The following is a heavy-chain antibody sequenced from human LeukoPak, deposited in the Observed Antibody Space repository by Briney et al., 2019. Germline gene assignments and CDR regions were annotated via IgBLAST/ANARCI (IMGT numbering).Heavy chain of an antibody. CDR3: ARAVSGSLYGDFDF. Sequence: ASVKVSCKASGYTFTSYGISWVRQAPGQGLEWMGWINSHNGDTNHAERFQDRVTMTTDTSTTTSYMELRSLRSDDTAVYYCARAVSGSLYGDFDFWGQGTLVTVSA. CDR1: GYTFTSYG. V-gene: IGHV1-18*01. CDR2: INSHNGDT. D-gene: IGHD1-26*01. J-gene: IGHJ4*02.